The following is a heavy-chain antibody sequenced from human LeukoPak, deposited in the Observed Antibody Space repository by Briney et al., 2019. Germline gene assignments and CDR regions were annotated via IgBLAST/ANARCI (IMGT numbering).Heavy chain of an antibody. J-gene: IGHJ3*01. CDR1: GGSISPYY. CDR2: IFHNGNT. CDR3: VRKAANSGAFDV. V-gene: IGHV4-4*09. Sequence: SETLSLTCTVSGGSISPYYWSWIRQPPGKGLEWIGYIFHNGNTNYNPSLKSRVTTLVDRSKNQFSQKLSSVTAADTAVYYCVRKAANSGAFDVWALGTMVTVSS. D-gene: IGHD6-25*01.